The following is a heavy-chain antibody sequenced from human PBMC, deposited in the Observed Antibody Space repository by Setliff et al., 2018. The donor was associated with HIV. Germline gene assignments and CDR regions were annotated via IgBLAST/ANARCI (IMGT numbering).Heavy chain of an antibody. CDR2: ISAYSGNT. CDR3: ARAPKRVYYYGSGSYLHDAFDI. D-gene: IGHD3-10*01. CDR1: GYIFISYG. V-gene: IGHV1-18*01. J-gene: IGHJ3*02. Sequence: ASVKVSCKASGYIFISYGISWVRQAPGQGLEWMGWISAYSGNTNYAQKVQGRVTMTTHTPTNTAYMELRSLRSDDTAVYYCARAPKRVYYYGSGSYLHDAFDIWGQGTMV.